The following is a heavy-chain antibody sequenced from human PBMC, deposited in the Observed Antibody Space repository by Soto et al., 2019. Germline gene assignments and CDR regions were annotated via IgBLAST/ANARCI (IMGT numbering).Heavy chain of an antibody. V-gene: IGHV4-31*03. CDR2: IYYSGST. D-gene: IGHD2-2*01. CDR3: ARATFYCSSTSCYLSYSNYQPLFDY. CDR1: GGSISSGGYY. Sequence: QVQLQESGPGLVKPSQTLSLTCTVSGGSISSGGYYWSWIRQHPGKGLEWIGYIYYSGSTYYNPSLKSRVTISVDTSKNQFSLKLSSVTAADTTVYYCARATFYCSSTSCYLSYSNYQPLFDYWGQGTLVTVSS. J-gene: IGHJ4*02.